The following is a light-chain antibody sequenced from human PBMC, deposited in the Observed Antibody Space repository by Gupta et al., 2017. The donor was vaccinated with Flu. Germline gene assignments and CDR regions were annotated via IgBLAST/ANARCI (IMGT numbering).Light chain of an antibody. Sequence: DIQMTQSPSSLSASVGDRVTITCRASQSISSYLNWYQQKPGKAPKLLIYAASSWKRGVPSRFSGSGSGTDFTLTSSRLQHEDFETYYCQHSYSNTFGHGTKVDIK. CDR1: QSISSY. CDR3: QHSYSNT. V-gene: IGKV1-39*01. CDR2: AAS. J-gene: IGKJ3*01.